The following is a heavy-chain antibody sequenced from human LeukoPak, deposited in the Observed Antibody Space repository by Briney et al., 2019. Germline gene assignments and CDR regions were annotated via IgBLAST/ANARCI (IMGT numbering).Heavy chain of an antibody. Sequence: SETLSLTCAVYGGSFSGYYWSWIRQPPGKELEWIGEINHSGSTNYNPSLKSRVTISVDTSKNQFSLKLSPVTAADTAVYYCARTSQLLSGWFDPWGQGTLVTVSS. CDR1: GGSFSGYY. CDR3: ARTSQLLSGWFDP. J-gene: IGHJ5*02. CDR2: INHSGST. V-gene: IGHV4-34*01. D-gene: IGHD2-21*02.